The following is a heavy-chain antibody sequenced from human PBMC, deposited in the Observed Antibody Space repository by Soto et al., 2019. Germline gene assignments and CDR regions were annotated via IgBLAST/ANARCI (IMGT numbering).Heavy chain of an antibody. J-gene: IGHJ3*02. Sequence: SETLSLTCAVYGGSFSGYYWSWIRQPPGKGLEWIGEINHSGSTNYNPSLKSRVTISVDTSKNQFSLKLSSVTAADTAVYYCAVRSYDFWSGYYAFDIWGQGTMVTVSS. CDR3: AVRSYDFWSGYYAFDI. CDR1: GGSFSGYY. D-gene: IGHD3-3*01. CDR2: INHSGST. V-gene: IGHV4-34*01.